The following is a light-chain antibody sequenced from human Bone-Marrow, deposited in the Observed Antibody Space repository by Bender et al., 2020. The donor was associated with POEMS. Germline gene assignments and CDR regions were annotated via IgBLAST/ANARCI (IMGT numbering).Light chain of an antibody. CDR3: LLSFSGARV. J-gene: IGLJ3*02. V-gene: IGLV7-46*01. CDR2: QTR. Sequence: QAVVAQEPSLTVSPGGTVTLTCGSSTGAVTSGHYPYWFQQKPGQAPRTLIYQTRSKHSWTPARFSGSLLGDKAALTLSGAQPEDEAEYYCLLSFSGARVFGGGTKLTVL. CDR1: TGAVTSGHY.